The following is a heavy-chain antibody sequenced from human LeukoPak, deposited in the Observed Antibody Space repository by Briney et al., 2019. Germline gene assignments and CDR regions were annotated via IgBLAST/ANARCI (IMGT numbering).Heavy chain of an antibody. J-gene: IGHJ4*02. CDR1: GFTFDDYA. Sequence: GGSLRVSCAASGFTFDDYAMHWVRQARGKGLEWVSLISGDGGGTYYADSVKGRFTISRDNSKNSLYLQMSSLRAEDTAFYYCAKSVSPGGGYDYFDYWGQGTLVTVSS. V-gene: IGHV3-43*02. CDR3: AKSVSPGGGYDYFDY. D-gene: IGHD5-12*01. CDR2: ISGDGGGT.